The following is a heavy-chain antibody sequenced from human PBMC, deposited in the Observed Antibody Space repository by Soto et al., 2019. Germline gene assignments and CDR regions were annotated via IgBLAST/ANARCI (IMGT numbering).Heavy chain of an antibody. CDR2: IIPIFGTA. CDR3: ASAAKIKGEWPHSADFQH. Sequence: ASVKVSCKASGGTFSSYAISWVRQAPGQGLEWMGGIIPIFGTANYAQKFQGRVTITADESTSTAYMELSSLRSEDTAVYYCASAAKIKGEWPHSADFQHWGQGTLVTVSS. J-gene: IGHJ1*01. D-gene: IGHD3-16*01. V-gene: IGHV1-69*13. CDR1: GGTFSSYA.